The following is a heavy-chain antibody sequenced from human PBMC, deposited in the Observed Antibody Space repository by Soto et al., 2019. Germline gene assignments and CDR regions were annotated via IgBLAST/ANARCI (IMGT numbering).Heavy chain of an antibody. CDR2: ISGSGGST. CDR3: ARSTNYYDSSGYYYRASMGDADFDY. CDR1: GFTFSSYA. V-gene: IGHV3-23*01. D-gene: IGHD3-22*01. Sequence: GGSLRLSCAASGFTFSSYAMSWVRQAPGKGLEWVSAISGSGGSTYYADSVKGRFTISRDNSKNTLYLQMNSLRAEDTAVYYCARSTNYYDSSGYYYRASMGDADFDYWGQGTLVTVSS. J-gene: IGHJ4*02.